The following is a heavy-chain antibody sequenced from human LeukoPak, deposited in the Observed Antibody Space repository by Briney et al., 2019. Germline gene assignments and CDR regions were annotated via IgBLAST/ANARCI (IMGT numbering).Heavy chain of an antibody. CDR3: VRPRHWSPERVDSFDY. V-gene: IGHV4-38-2*01. D-gene: IGHD1-1*01. CDR2: IYHSGST. J-gene: IGHJ4*02. Sequence: SETLSLTCAVSGYSISSGYYWGWIRQPPGNGLEWIGSIYHSGSTYYNPSLKSRVTISVDTSKNQFSLKLSSVTAADTAVYYCVRPRHWSPERVDSFDYWGQGTLVTVSS. CDR1: GYSISSGYY.